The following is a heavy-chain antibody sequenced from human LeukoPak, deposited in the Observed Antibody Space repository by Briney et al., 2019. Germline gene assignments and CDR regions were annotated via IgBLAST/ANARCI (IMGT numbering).Heavy chain of an antibody. V-gene: IGHV3-48*01. J-gene: IGHJ4*02. CDR3: VRDNSHGQSLGVIY. Sequence: PGGSLRLSCAASGFTFSTYNMNWVREAPGKGLEWISYINADSSTIQYADSVRGRFTTSRDNAKNSLYLQMNSLRAEDTAVYYCVRDNSHGQSLGVIYWGQGSLVTVSS. CDR2: INADSSTI. D-gene: IGHD1-26*01. CDR1: GFTFSTYN.